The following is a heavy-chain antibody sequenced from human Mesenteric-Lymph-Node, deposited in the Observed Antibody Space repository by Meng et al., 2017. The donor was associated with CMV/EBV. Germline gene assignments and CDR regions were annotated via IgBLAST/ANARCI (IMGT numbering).Heavy chain of an antibody. CDR3: AKEGSDWSFEY. J-gene: IGHJ4*02. Sequence: LSLTCAASGFTLSSNAMNWVRQAPGKGLEWVSVIYSGGKTYYGDSVKGRFTISRDNSKNTLYLQMNSLRAEDTAVYYCAKEGSDWSFEYWGQGALVTVSS. D-gene: IGHD6-19*01. V-gene: IGHV3-23*03. CDR2: IYSGGKT. CDR1: GFTLSSNA.